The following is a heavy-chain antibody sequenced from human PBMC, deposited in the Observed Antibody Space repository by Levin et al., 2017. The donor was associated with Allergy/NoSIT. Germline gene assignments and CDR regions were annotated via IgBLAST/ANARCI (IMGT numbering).Heavy chain of an antibody. CDR3: AKDRHSWGY. CDR1: GFTFSSYA. J-gene: IGHJ4*02. Sequence: GESLKISCAASGFTFSSYAMSWVRQAPGKGLEWVSAISGSGGSTYYADSVKGRFTISRDNSKNTLYLQMNSLRAEDTAVYYCAKDRHSWGYWGQGTLVTVSS. V-gene: IGHV3-23*01. CDR2: ISGSGGST. D-gene: IGHD1-26*01.